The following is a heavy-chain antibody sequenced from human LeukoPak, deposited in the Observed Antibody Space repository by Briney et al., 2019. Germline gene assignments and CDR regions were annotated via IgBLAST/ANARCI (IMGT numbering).Heavy chain of an antibody. Sequence: GGSLRLSCAAAGFIVSSSYMSWVRQAPGKGLEWVSVIYSGGNTYYADSVKGRFTISRDNSKNTLYLQMNSLRAEDTAVYYCARDHLVGMPYSWGQGTLVTVSS. CDR1: GFIVSSSY. CDR2: IYSGGNT. CDR3: ARDHLVGMPYS. V-gene: IGHV3-53*01. D-gene: IGHD1-26*01. J-gene: IGHJ4*02.